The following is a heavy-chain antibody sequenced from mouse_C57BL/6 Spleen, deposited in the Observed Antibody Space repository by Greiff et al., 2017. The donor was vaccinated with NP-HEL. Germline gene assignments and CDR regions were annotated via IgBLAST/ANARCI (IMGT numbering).Heavy chain of an antibody. D-gene: IGHD2-2*01. CDR1: GYTFTDYE. CDR3: TRGEDGYAFDY. Sequence: QVQLQQSGAELVRPGASVTLSCKASGYTFTDYEMHWVKQTPVHGLEWIGAIDPETGGTAYNQKFKGKAILTADKSSSTAYMELRSLTSEDSAVYYCTRGEDGYAFDYWGQGTTLTVSS. V-gene: IGHV1-15*01. CDR2: IDPETGGT. J-gene: IGHJ2*01.